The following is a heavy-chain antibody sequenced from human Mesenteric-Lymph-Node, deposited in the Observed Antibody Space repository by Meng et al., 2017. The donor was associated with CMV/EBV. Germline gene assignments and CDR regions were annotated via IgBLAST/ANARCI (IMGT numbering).Heavy chain of an antibody. D-gene: IGHD3-10*01. J-gene: IGHJ4*02. CDR2: IGYDGSNK. V-gene: IGHV3-33*06. CDR3: AKDWNYYGSGSPDWYFDY. Sequence: SGNGRQWVRQAKGKGMEWVAGIGYDGSNKDYADYVKGRFTISRDNSKNTRYLKMNSLRAEDTAVYYCAKDWNYYGSGSPDWYFDYWGQGTLVTVSS. CDR1: SGNG.